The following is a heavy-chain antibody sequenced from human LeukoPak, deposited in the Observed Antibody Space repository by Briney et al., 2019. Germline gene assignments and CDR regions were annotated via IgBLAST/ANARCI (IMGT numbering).Heavy chain of an antibody. Sequence: PGGSLRLSCAASGFTFSSYGMHWVRQAPGKGLEWVAVISYDGSNKYYADSMKGRFTISRDNSKNTLYLQMNSLRAEDTAVYYCAKVAAAGVDDYWGQGTLVTVSS. V-gene: IGHV3-30*18. CDR3: AKVAAAGVDDY. CDR1: GFTFSSYG. D-gene: IGHD6-13*01. J-gene: IGHJ4*02. CDR2: ISYDGSNK.